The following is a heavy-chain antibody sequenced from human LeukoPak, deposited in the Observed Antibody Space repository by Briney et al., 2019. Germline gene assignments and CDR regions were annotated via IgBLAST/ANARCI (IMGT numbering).Heavy chain of an antibody. D-gene: IGHD3-3*01. Sequence: SGTLSLTCAVSGGSISSSNWWSWVRQPPGKGLEWIGYIYYSGSTNYNPSLKSRVTISVDTSKNQFSLKLSSVTAADTAVYYCARGPDDFWSGYYPTGYYYMDVWGKGTTVTVSS. CDR2: IYYSGST. CDR3: ARGPDDFWSGYYPTGYYYMDV. CDR1: GGSISSSNW. V-gene: IGHV4-4*02. J-gene: IGHJ6*03.